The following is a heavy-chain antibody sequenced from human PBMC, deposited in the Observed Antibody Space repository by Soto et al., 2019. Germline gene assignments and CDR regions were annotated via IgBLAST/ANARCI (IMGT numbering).Heavy chain of an antibody. V-gene: IGHV4-59*01. CDR1: GGSISSYY. D-gene: IGHD2-15*01. CDR2: IYYSGST. J-gene: IGHJ6*03. CDR3: ARSYRRYCSGGSCYSYYYYYMDV. Sequence: QVQLQESGPGLVKPSETLSLTCTVSGGSISSYYWSWIRQPPGKGLEWIGYIYYSGSTNYNPSLMSLFTISGDTSKYQFSLKLSSVTAADTAVYYCARSYRRYCSGGSCYSYYYYYMDVWGKGTTVTVSS.